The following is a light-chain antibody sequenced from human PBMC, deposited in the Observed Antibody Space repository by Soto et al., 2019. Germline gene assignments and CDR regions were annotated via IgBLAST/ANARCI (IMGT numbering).Light chain of an antibody. Sequence: DIQMTQSPSSLSASVGDRVTITCRASQSLSSYLNWYQQKPGKAPKLLIYAASSLQSGVPLRFSGSGSVTDFTLTISSLQPEDFATYYCRQSYSTPRTFGQGTKVESK. CDR1: QSLSSY. J-gene: IGKJ1*01. CDR2: AAS. CDR3: RQSYSTPRT. V-gene: IGKV1-39*01.